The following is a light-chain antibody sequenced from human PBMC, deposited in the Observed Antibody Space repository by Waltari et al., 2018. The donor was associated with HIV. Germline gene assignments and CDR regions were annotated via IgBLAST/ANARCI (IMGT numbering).Light chain of an antibody. CDR2: RNN. CDR3: AAWDGSLSAYEL. J-gene: IGLJ2*01. V-gene: IGLV1-47*01. Sequence: QSVLTQPPSASGTPGQRVTISCSGSSSNIGSNYVYWYQQLPGTAPKLLIYRNNQRPSGVPDRFSGSKSGTSASLAISGLRSDDEADYYCAAWDGSLSAYELFGGGTKLTVL. CDR1: SSNIGSNY.